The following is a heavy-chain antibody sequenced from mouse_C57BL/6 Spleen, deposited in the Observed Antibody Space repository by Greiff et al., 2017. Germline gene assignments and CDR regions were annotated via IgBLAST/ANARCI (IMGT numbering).Heavy chain of an antibody. Sequence: EVQLQQSGPELVKPGASVKIPCKASGYTFTDYNMDWVKQSHGKSLEWIGDINPNNGGTIYNQKFKGKATLTVDKSSSTAYMELRSLTSEDTAVYYCARIPIYYGNYGDYFDYWGQGTTLTVSS. CDR3: ARIPIYYGNYGDYFDY. CDR2: INPNNGGT. J-gene: IGHJ2*01. D-gene: IGHD2-1*01. V-gene: IGHV1-18*01. CDR1: GYTFTDYN.